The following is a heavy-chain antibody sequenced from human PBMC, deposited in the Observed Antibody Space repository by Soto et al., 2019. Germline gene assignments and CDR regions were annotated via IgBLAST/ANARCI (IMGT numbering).Heavy chain of an antibody. CDR2: ISAYNGNT. V-gene: IGHV1-18*01. D-gene: IGHD3-3*01. CDR1: GYTFTSYG. Sequence: QVQLVQSGAEVKKPGASVKVSCKASGYTFTSYGISWVRQAPGQGLEWMGWISAYNGNTNYAQKLQGRVTMTTDTSTSTAYMELRSLRYDDTAVYYCARGAGAYDFWSGYYEGYYFDYWGQGTLVTVSS. CDR3: ARGAGAYDFWSGYYEGYYFDY. J-gene: IGHJ4*02.